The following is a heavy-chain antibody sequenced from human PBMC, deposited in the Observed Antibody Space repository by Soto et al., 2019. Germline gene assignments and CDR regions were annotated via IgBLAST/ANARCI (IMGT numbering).Heavy chain of an antibody. Sequence: ETLSLTCTVSDGSISNFYWSWIRQPPGKGLEWIGYISSSGNTNYNPSLRSRVSISVDTSKNQFSLNLTSVTAADTAVYYCARAPMVLTRSYFDSWGQGTPVTVSS. J-gene: IGHJ4*02. CDR3: ARAPMVLTRSYFDS. CDR1: DGSISNFY. CDR2: ISSSGNT. D-gene: IGHD3-22*01. V-gene: IGHV4-59*01.